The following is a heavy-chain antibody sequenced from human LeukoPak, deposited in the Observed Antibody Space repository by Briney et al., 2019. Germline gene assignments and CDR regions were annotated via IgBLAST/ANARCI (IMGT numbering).Heavy chain of an antibody. Sequence: SQTLSLTCAISGDSVSSNSAAWNWIRQSPSRGLEWLGRTYYRSKWYYDYAVSVRSRLTINPDTSKNQFPLQLNFVTPEDTAVYYCARGLRQGSAWSWGPKEKSYQYMDVWGTGTTVIVSS. CDR1: GDSVSSNSAA. CDR2: TYYRSKWYY. J-gene: IGHJ6*04. V-gene: IGHV6-1*01. CDR3: ARGLRQGSAWSWGPKEKSYQYMDV. D-gene: IGHD6-19*01.